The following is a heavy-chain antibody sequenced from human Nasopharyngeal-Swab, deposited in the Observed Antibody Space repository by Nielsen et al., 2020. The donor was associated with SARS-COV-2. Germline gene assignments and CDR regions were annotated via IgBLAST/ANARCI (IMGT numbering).Heavy chain of an antibody. CDR2: INPNSGGT. Sequence: WVRQAPGQGLEWMGWINPNSGGTNYAQKFQGRVTMTRDTSISTAYMELSRLRSDDTAVYYCARDQYSGYDSSYYYYRMDVWGQGTTVTVSS. J-gene: IGHJ6*02. D-gene: IGHD5-12*01. V-gene: IGHV1-2*02. CDR3: ARDQYSGYDSSYYYYRMDV.